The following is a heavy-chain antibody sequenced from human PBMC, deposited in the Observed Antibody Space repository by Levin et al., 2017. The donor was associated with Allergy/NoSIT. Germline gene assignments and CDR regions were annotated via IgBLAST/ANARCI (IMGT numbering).Heavy chain of an antibody. D-gene: IGHD3-10*01. CDR2: ILHAETT. Sequence: PSQTLSLTCAVSGGSISASHWWGWFRQPPGKGLEWIGEILHAETTNYSPSLKSRLTISGDKSKNVLSLAGSSVTAADPAVYYCARKGSGSSTDYWGQGILVTVSS. CDR3: ARKGSGSSTDY. CDR1: GGSISASHW. J-gene: IGHJ4*02. V-gene: IGHV4-4*02.